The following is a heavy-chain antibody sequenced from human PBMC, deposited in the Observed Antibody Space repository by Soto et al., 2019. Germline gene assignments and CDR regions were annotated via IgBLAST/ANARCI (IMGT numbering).Heavy chain of an antibody. V-gene: IGHV1-58*01. CDR2: IVVGSGNT. Sequence: SVKVSCKASGFTFTSSAVQWVRQARGQRLEWIGWIVVGSGNTNYAQKFQERVTITRDMSTSTAYMELSSLRSEDTAVYYCALTYIAVAGTSYYYRMDVWGQGTTVTVSS. D-gene: IGHD6-19*01. CDR3: ALTYIAVAGTSYYYRMDV. CDR1: GFTFTSSA. J-gene: IGHJ6*02.